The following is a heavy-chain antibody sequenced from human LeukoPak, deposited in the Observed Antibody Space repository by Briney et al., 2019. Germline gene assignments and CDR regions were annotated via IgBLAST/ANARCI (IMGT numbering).Heavy chain of an antibody. Sequence: PSETLSLTCDVSGGSITGTGYYWTWIRQPPGKGLEWIGYVYYSGRTNYNPTLKSRVTISVDTSKNQFSLRLNSVTAADTALYYCVRETATSYYDSAGYYRQTEVFDVWGQGTKVTVSS. J-gene: IGHJ3*01. CDR3: VRETATSYYDSAGYYRQTEVFDV. D-gene: IGHD3-22*01. V-gene: IGHV4-61*08. CDR1: GGSITGTGYY. CDR2: VYYSGRT.